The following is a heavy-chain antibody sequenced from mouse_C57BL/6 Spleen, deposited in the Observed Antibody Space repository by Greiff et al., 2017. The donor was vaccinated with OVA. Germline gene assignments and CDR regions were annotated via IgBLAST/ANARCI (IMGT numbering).Heavy chain of an antibody. CDR2: INPNNGGT. CDR1: GYTFTDYY. V-gene: IGHV1-26*01. CDR3: ARDYYGSSQFARDF. D-gene: IGHD1-1*01. Sequence: EVQLQQSGPELVKPGASVKISCKASGYTFTDYYMNWVKQSHGKSLEWIGDINPNNGGTSYNQKFKGKATLTVDKSSSTAYMELRSLTSEDSAVYYCARDYYGSSQFARDFWGQGTSVTVSS. J-gene: IGHJ4*01.